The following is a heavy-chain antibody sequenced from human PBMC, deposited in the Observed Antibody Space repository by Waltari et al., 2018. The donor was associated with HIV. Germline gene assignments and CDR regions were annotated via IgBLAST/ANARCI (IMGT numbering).Heavy chain of an antibody. D-gene: IGHD1-26*01. CDR3: ATGGGTTSIQLYDLDV. V-gene: IGHV1-24*01. J-gene: IGHJ6*02. Sequence: QVQLIQSGAEVQKPGASVTVSCKVFGYTLTALSMHWVRQAPGKGLEWMGGFDPEDDETIYAQKFQGRVTMTEDTSTDSAYMELSSLTSEDTAVYYCATGGGTTSIQLYDLDVWGQGTTVTVSS. CDR1: GYTLTALS. CDR2: FDPEDDET.